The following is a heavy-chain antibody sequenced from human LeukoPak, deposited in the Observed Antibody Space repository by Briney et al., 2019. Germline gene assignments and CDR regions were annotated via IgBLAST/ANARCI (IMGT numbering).Heavy chain of an antibody. CDR2: IFYNGGP. Sequence: SETLSLTCTASGDSITNSNYYWGWVRQSPGRGLEWLGNIFYNGGPYYNPSFKSRVVFSVDTSKNHFSLTLNAVTAADTAVYHCASYSGIYSAFEIWSQGTLVTVSS. J-gene: IGHJ3*02. V-gene: IGHV4-39*07. D-gene: IGHD1-26*01. CDR1: GDSITNSNYY. CDR3: ASYSGIYSAFEI.